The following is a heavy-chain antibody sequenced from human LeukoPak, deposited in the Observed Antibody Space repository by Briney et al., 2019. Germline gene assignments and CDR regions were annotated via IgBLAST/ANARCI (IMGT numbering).Heavy chain of an antibody. J-gene: IGHJ4*02. CDR1: GFNFASNW. CDR3: ARELFYGDYLSLFDY. D-gene: IGHD4-17*01. Sequence: QTGGSLRLSCAASGFNFASNWMHWVRQTPGKGLMWVSRINSGGSATSYADSVEGRFTISRDNSKNTLYLQMNSLRAEDTAVYYCARELFYGDYLSLFDYWGQGTLVTVSS. V-gene: IGHV3-74*01. CDR2: INSGGSAT.